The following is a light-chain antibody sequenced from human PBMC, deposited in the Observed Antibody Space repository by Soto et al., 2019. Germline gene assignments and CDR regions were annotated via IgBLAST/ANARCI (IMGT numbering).Light chain of an antibody. CDR2: GAS. V-gene: IGKV3D-7*01. J-gene: IGKJ5*01. CDR1: QSISSSY. CDR3: QQDYNLPIT. Sequence: EVVLTQSPATLSLYPGEGATLSCRVSQSISSSYLSWYQQRPGQAPRLLIYGASTSATGIAARFSGSGRGSGTDFTLTISSLQPEDFAVYYCQQDYNLPITFGQGTRLEIK.